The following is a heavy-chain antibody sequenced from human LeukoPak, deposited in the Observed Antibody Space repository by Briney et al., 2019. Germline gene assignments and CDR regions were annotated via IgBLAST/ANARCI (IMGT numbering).Heavy chain of an antibody. CDR1: GYTFTSYG. CDR2: ISAYNGNT. J-gene: IGHJ6*04. V-gene: IGHV1-18*04. D-gene: IGHD5-12*01. Sequence: ASVNVSCKASGYTFTSYGISWVRQAPGQGLEWMGWISAYNGNTNYAQKLQGRVTMTTDTSTSTAYMELRSLRSDDTAVYYCARSGYSGYDSRYYYYYGTDVWGKGTTVTVSS. CDR3: ARSGYSGYDSRYYYYYGTDV.